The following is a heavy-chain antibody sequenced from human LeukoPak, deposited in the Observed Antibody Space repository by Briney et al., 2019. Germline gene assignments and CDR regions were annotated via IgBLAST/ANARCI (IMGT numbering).Heavy chain of an antibody. CDR2: TSSSSSYI. CDR1: GFTFSSYS. CDR3: ARLERGFSKPRFDY. D-gene: IGHD4-11*01. V-gene: IGHV3-21*01. J-gene: IGHJ4*02. Sequence: PGGSLRLSCAASGFTFSSYSMNWVRQAPGKGLEWVSSTSSSSSYIYYADSVKGRFTISRDNAKNSLYLQMNSLRAEDTAVYYCARLERGFSKPRFDYWGQGTLVTVSS.